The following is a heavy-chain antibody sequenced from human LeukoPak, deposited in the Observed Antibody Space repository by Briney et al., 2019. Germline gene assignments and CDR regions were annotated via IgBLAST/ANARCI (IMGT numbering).Heavy chain of an antibody. V-gene: IGHV3-23*01. CDR2: ISGSVGST. CDR1: GFTFSSYA. D-gene: IGHD3-22*01. J-gene: IGHJ4*02. Sequence: GGSLRLSCAASGFTFSSYAMGWVRQAPGKGLEWLSAISGSVGSTYYVDSVKGRFTISRDNSKNTLYLQMNSLRAEDTAVYYCAKTGDSSGYYYGVDYWGQGTLVTVSS. CDR3: AKTGDSSGYYYGVDY.